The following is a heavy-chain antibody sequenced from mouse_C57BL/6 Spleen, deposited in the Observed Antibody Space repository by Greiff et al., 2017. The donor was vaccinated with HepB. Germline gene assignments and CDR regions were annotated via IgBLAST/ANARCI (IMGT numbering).Heavy chain of an antibody. CDR2: IRNKANGYTT. Sequence: EVQLVESGGGLVQPGGSLSLSCAASGFTFTDYYMSWVRQPPGKALEWLGFIRNKANGYTTEYSASVKGRFTISRDNSQSILYLQMNALRAEDSATYYCARSLTGRAMDYWGQGTSVPVSS. J-gene: IGHJ4*01. CDR3: ARSLTGRAMDY. CDR1: GFTFTDYY. V-gene: IGHV7-3*01. D-gene: IGHD4-1*01.